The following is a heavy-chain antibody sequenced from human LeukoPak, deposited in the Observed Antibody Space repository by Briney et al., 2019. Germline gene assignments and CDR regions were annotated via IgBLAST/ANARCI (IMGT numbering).Heavy chain of an antibody. Sequence: GGSLRLSCAASGFTFSSYAMHWVRQAPGKGLEWVAVISYDGSNKYYADSVKGRFTISRDNSKNTLYLQMSSLRAEDTAVYYCARVMGSGWYSFGYWGQGTLVTVSS. V-gene: IGHV3-30-3*01. J-gene: IGHJ4*02. CDR3: ARVMGSGWYSFGY. CDR2: ISYDGSNK. D-gene: IGHD6-19*01. CDR1: GFTFSSYA.